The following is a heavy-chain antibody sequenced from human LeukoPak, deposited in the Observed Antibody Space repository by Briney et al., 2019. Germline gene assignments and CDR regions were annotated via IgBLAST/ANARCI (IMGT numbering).Heavy chain of an antibody. J-gene: IGHJ4*02. CDR2: INPAGSET. V-gene: IGHV3-7*01. CDR1: GFSFSAYW. D-gene: IGHD2-15*01. Sequence: GGSLRLSCAASGFSFSAYWMTWVRQAPGTGLEWVANINPAGSETYHVDPVKGRFSISRDNAKNLVYLQMNSLRAEDTAVYHCARFGYVAAVDVWGQGTPVTVSS. CDR3: ARFGYVAAVDV.